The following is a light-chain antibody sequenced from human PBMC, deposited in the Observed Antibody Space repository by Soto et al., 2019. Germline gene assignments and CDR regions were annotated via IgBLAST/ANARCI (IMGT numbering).Light chain of an antibody. CDR3: KAYTDSRTSYI. CDR2: EVT. J-gene: IGLJ1*01. Sequence: QSVLTQPASVSASPGQSITISCTGTSSDVGRYNYVSWYQQHPGKAPKLLIYEVTNRPSGVSNRFSGSKSGNTASLIISGLQAEDEADYYCKAYTDSRTSYIFGTGTKLTVL. V-gene: IGLV2-14*01. CDR1: SSDVGRYNY.